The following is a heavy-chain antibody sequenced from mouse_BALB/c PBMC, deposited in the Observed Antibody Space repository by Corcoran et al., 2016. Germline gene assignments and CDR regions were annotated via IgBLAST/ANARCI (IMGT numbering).Heavy chain of an antibody. J-gene: IGHJ3*01. CDR3: ARNWDVGFAY. CDR2: INPDSSPR. Sequence: EVKLLESGGGLVQPGGSLKLSCAASGFDFSRYWMSWVRQAPGKGLEWIGEINPDSSPRKYTPSLKDKFIISRDNAKNTPYLQMSKVRTEDTALDYCARNWDVGFAYWGQGTLVTVSA. D-gene: IGHD4-1*01. V-gene: IGHV4-1*02. CDR1: GFDFSRYW.